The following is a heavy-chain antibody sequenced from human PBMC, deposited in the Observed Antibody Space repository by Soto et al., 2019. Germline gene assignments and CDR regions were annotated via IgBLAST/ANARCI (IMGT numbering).Heavy chain of an antibody. Sequence: GGSLRLSCAASGFTFSSYGMHWVRQAPGKGLEWVAVIWYDGSNKYYADSVKGRFTISRDNSKNTLYLQMNSLRAEDTAVYYCARGPLTYYYYYMDVWGKGTTVTVSS. CDR1: GFTFSSYG. CDR3: ARGPLTYYYYYMDV. J-gene: IGHJ6*03. CDR2: IWYDGSNK. D-gene: IGHD3-9*01. V-gene: IGHV3-33*01.